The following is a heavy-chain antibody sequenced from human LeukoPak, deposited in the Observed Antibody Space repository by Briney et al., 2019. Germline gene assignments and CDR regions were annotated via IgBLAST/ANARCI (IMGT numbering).Heavy chain of an antibody. J-gene: IGHJ5*02. CDR3: ARATVGAKGSWFDP. V-gene: IGHV4-34*01. D-gene: IGHD1-26*01. Sequence: SETLSLTCAVYGGSFSGYYWSWIRQPPGKGLEWIGEINHSGSTNYNPSLKSRVTISVDTSKNQFSLKLSSATAADTAVYYCARATVGAKGSWFDPWGQGTLVTVSS. CDR1: GGSFSGYY. CDR2: INHSGST.